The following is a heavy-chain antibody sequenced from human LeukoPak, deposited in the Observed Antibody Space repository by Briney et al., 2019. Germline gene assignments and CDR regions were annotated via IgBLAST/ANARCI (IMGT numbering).Heavy chain of an antibody. Sequence: SETLSLTCTVSGGSISSSSYYWGWIRQPPGKGLEWIGSIYYSGSTYYNPSLKSRVTISVDTSKNQFSLKLSSVTAADTAVYYCARDLYCSGGSCPQRSFDPWGQGTLVTVSS. D-gene: IGHD2-15*01. CDR2: IYYSGST. J-gene: IGHJ5*02. V-gene: IGHV4-39*07. CDR1: GGSISSSSYY. CDR3: ARDLYCSGGSCPQRSFDP.